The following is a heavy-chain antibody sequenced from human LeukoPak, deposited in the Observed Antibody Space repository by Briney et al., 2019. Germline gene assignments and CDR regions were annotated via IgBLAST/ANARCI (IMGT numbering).Heavy chain of an antibody. Sequence: SVKVSCKASRGTFSSYAISWVRQAPGQGLEWMGGIIPIFGTANHAQKFQGRVTISADESTSTAYMELSSLRSDDTAVYYCARDGVAEYYFDYWDQGTLVTVSS. V-gene: IGHV1-69*13. D-gene: IGHD6-19*01. J-gene: IGHJ4*02. CDR3: ARDGVAEYYFDY. CDR1: RGTFSSYA. CDR2: IIPIFGTA.